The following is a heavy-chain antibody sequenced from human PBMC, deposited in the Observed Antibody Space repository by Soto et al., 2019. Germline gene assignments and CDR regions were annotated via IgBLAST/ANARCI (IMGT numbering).Heavy chain of an antibody. Sequence: SETLSLTCTVSGGSISSGGYYWIWIRQHPGKGLEWIGYIYYSGSTYYNPSLKSRVTISVDTSKNQFSLKLSSVTAADTAVYYCARVGKYVWGSYRPREAFDIWGQGTMVTVSS. J-gene: IGHJ3*02. CDR1: GGSISSGGYY. V-gene: IGHV4-31*03. CDR2: IYYSGST. D-gene: IGHD3-16*02. CDR3: ARVGKYVWGSYRPREAFDI.